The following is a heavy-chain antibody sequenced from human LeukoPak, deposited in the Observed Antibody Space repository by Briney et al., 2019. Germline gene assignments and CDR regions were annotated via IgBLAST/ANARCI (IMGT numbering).Heavy chain of an antibody. CDR1: GFTFSSYA. Sequence: PGGSLRLSCAASGFTFSSYAMSWVRHAPGKGLEWVSAISGSGGSTYYANSVKGRFTISRDNSKNTLYLQMNSLRAEDTALYYCAKDESASVAGTFYYWGQGTLVTVSS. CDR2: ISGSGGST. V-gene: IGHV3-23*01. J-gene: IGHJ4*02. D-gene: IGHD6-19*01. CDR3: AKDESASVAGTFYY.